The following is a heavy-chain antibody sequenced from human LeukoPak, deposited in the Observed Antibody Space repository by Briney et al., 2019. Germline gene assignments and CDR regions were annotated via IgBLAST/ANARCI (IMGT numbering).Heavy chain of an antibody. V-gene: IGHV4-59*01. CDR3: ARGWASSWYYFDF. Sequence: SETLSLTCAVSGGSMRNYYWSWIRKPPGQGLEWIGYTYDSGSSSYNPSLRSRVSISIDTSKNQFSLNLSSVTAADTAVYYCARGWASSWYYFDFWGQGTLVTVSS. CDR1: GGSMRNYY. CDR2: TYDSGSS. J-gene: IGHJ4*02. D-gene: IGHD2-2*01.